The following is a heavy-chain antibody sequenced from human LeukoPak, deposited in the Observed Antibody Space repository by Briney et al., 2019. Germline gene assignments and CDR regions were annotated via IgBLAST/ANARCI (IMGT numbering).Heavy chain of an antibody. CDR1: GGTFSSYA. J-gene: IGHJ3*02. V-gene: IGHV1-69*05. Sequence: SVKVSCKASGGTFSSYAISWVRQAPGQGLEWMGGIIPIFGTANYAQKFQGRVTITTDESTSTAYMELSSLRSEDTAVYYCAVRGQGRHADAFDIWGQGTMVTVSS. D-gene: IGHD3-16*01. CDR2: IIPIFGTA. CDR3: AVRGQGRHADAFDI.